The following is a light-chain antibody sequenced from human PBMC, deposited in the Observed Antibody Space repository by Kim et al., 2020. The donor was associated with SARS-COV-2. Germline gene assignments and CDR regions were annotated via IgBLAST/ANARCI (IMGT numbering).Light chain of an antibody. Sequence: GDRVTITCRASQDIGNSVAWYQQKPGKGPNVLISSATTLASGVPSRFSGSESETEYTLTISSLQPEDFATYYCQQYSGTLATFGQGTKV. CDR1: QDIGNS. CDR3: QQYSGTLAT. CDR2: SAT. V-gene: IGKV1-NL1*01. J-gene: IGKJ1*01.